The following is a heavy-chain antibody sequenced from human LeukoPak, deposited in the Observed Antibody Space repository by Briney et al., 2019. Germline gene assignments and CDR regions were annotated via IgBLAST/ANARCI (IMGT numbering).Heavy chain of an antibody. CDR2: IYYSGST. V-gene: IGHV4-59*01. J-gene: IGHJ4*02. CDR3: ARVRSMTTVDY. Sequence: SETLSLTCTASGASISSYYWSWIRQPPGKGLEWIGYIYYSGSTNYNPSLKSRVTISVDTSKNQFSLRLSSVTAADTAIYYCARVRSMTTVDYWGQGTLVAVSS. CDR1: GASISSYY. D-gene: IGHD4-17*01.